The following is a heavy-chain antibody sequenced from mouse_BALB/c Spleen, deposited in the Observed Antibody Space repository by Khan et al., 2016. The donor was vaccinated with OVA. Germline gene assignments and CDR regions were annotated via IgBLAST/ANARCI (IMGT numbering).Heavy chain of an antibody. CDR1: GYSFTNYG. CDR2: INTYTGKP. J-gene: IGHJ4*01. V-gene: IGHV9-3-1*01. CDR3: ARPPYFSYTLDH. D-gene: IGHD2-10*01. Sequence: QIQLVQSGPELKKPGETVKISCKASGYSFTNYGMNWVKQSPGKALKWMGWINTYTGKPTSADDFQGRFAFSLDTSASTSYLQINNLKNDDTATDFCARPPYFSYTLDHWGQGTSVTVSS.